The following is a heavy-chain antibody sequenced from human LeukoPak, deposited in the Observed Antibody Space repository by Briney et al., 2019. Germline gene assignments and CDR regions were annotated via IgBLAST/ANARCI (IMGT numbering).Heavy chain of an antibody. J-gene: IGHJ6*03. D-gene: IGHD3-10*01. CDR2: INHSGST. CDR1: GGSFSGYY. CDR3: ARRRWVRGVIRADYYYYYMDV. Sequence: SETLSLTCAVYGGSFSGYYWSWIRQPPGKGLEWIGEINHSGSTNYNPSLKSRVTISVDTSKNQFSLKLSSVTAADTAVYYCARRRWVRGVIRADYYYYYMDVWGKGTTVTVSS. V-gene: IGHV4-34*01.